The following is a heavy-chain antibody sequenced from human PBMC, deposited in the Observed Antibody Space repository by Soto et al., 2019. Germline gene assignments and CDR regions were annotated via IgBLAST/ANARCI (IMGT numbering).Heavy chain of an antibody. CDR1: GGSISSGGYY. CDR2: IYYSGST. D-gene: IGHD2-2*01. CDR3: ARDTSPEGYWSSTSCNYFDY. J-gene: IGHJ4*02. V-gene: IGHV4-31*03. Sequence: QVQLQESGPGLVKPSQTLSLTCTVSGGSISSGGYYWSWIRQHPGKGLEWIGYIYYSGSTYYNPSLKSRVTISVDPSKNQFALKLSSVTAADTAVYYCARDTSPEGYWSSTSCNYFDYWGQGTLVTVSS.